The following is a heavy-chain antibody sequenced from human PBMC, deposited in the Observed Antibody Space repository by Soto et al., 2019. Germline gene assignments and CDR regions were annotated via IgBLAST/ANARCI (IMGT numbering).Heavy chain of an antibody. V-gene: IGHV1-69*01. CDR1: GGTFSSYA. CDR2: IIPIFGTA. CDR3: ATGAIVVNYYYYYVMDV. D-gene: IGHD3-22*01. J-gene: IGHJ6*02. Sequence: QVQLVQSGAEVKKPGSSVKVSCKASGGTFSSYAISWVRQAPGQGLEWMGGIIPIFGTANYAQKFQGRVTITADESTGTDYMELSSLRSEDTAVYYCATGAIVVNYYYYYVMDVWGQGTTVTVSS.